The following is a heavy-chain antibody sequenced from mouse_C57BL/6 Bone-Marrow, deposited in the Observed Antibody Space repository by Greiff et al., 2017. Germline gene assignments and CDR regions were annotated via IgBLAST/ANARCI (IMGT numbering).Heavy chain of an antibody. V-gene: IGHV5-16*01. J-gene: IGHJ4*01. CDR2: INYDGSST. Sequence: EVNVVESEGGLVQPGSSMKLSCTASGFTFSDYYMAWVRQVPEKGLEWVANINYDGSSTYYLDSLKSRFIISRDNAKNILYLQMSSLKSEDTATYYCARAPTVVDYAMDYWGQGTSVTVSS. CDR1: GFTFSDYY. D-gene: IGHD1-1*01. CDR3: ARAPTVVDYAMDY.